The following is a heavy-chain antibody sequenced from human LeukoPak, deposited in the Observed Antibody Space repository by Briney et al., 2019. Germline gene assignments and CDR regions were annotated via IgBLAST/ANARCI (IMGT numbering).Heavy chain of an antibody. V-gene: IGHV4-34*01. CDR2: INHSGST. CDR1: GGSFSGYY. J-gene: IGHJ4*02. CDR3: ARAFDGWDPATDDY. D-gene: IGHD2/OR15-2a*01. Sequence: SETLSLTCAVYGGSFSGYYWSWIRQPPGKGLEWIGEINHSGSTNYNPSLKSRVTISVDTSKNQFSLKLSSVTAADTAVYYCARAFDGWDPATDDYWGQGTLVTVSS.